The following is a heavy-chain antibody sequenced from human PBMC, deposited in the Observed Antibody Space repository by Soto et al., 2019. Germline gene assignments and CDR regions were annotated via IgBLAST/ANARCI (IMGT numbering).Heavy chain of an antibody. CDR1: GFSLSTTGVG. V-gene: IGHV2-5*02. D-gene: IGHD3-10*01. CDR3: AHTNYSGSSFFYF. J-gene: IGHJ4*02. Sequence: QITLKESGPTLVKPTQTLTLTCTFSGFSLSTTGVGVGWIRQPPGEALEWLALIYWDADKRYSPSLKSRLTITKDKPKAQGVVTLTNTNIEDLAAYFFAHTNYSGSSFFYFCGQGTLVTVSS. CDR2: IYWDADK.